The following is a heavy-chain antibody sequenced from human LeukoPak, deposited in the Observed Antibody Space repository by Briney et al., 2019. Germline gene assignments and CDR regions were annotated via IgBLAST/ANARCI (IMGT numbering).Heavy chain of an antibody. Sequence: SVKVSCKSSGGTFSSYAISSVRQAPGQGLEWMGRIIPILGIANYAQKFQGRVTITADKSTSTAYMELSSLRSEDTAVYYCARGPAARETGTFDYWGQGTLVTVSS. CDR3: ARGPAARETGTFDY. D-gene: IGHD2-2*01. J-gene: IGHJ4*02. CDR1: GGTFSSYA. V-gene: IGHV1-69*04. CDR2: IIPILGIA.